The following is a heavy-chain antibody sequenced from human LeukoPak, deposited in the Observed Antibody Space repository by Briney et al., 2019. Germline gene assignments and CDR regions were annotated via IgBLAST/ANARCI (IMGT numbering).Heavy chain of an antibody. V-gene: IGHV4-30-4*08. CDR1: GGSISSGDYY. Sequence: SQTLSLTCTVSGGSISSGDYYWRWIRQPPGKGLEWIGEINHSGSTNYNPSLKSRVTISVDTSKNQFSLKLSSVTAADTAVYYCAKNWFDPWGQGTLVTVSS. J-gene: IGHJ5*02. CDR2: INHSGST. CDR3: AKNWFDP.